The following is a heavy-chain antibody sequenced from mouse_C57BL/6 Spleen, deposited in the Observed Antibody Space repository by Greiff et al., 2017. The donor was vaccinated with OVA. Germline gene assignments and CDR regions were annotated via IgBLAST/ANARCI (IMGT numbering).Heavy chain of an antibody. D-gene: IGHD4-1*01. CDR2: IDPETGGT. J-gene: IGHJ3*01. CDR3: TRSTELGQWAY. V-gene: IGHV1-15*01. Sequence: QVQLKQSGAELVRPGASVTLSCKASGYTFTDYDMHWVKQTPVHGLEWIGGIDPETGGTAYNQKFKGKAILTADKSSSTAYMKLRSLTSEDSAVYYCTRSTELGQWAYWGQGTLVTVSA. CDR1: GYTFTDYD.